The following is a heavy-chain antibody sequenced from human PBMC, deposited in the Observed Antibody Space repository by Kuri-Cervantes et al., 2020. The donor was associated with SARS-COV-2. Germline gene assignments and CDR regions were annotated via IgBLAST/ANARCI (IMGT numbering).Heavy chain of an antibody. D-gene: IGHD2-8*01. V-gene: IGHV3-48*02. CDR2: ISSSSSTR. CDR3: ARDDCTNGVCWIDY. Sequence: GESLKISCAASGFTFSSYSMNWVRQAPGKGLEWVSYISSSSSTRYYADSVKGRFTISRDNAKNSLYLQLNSLRDEDTAVYYCARDDCTNGVCWIDYWGQGTLVTVSS. J-gene: IGHJ4*02. CDR1: GFTFSSYS.